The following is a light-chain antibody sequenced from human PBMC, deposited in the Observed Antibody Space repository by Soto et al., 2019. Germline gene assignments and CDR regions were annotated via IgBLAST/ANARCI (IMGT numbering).Light chain of an antibody. CDR1: QSISIY. V-gene: IGKV1-5*01. Sequence: DIQMTQSASALSASVGDRVTITCRASQSISIYLNWYQQKPGKAPKLLIYAASSLQSGVPSRFSGSVSGTEGTLTISSLQKDDGSTYYCQQYNSYSVTFCQGTKVDIK. CDR3: QQYNSYSVT. CDR2: AAS. J-gene: IGKJ1*01.